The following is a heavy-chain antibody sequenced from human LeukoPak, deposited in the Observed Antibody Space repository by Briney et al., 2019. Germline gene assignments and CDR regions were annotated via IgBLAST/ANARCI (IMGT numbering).Heavy chain of an antibody. CDR2: ISYDGSDK. CDR1: GFTFSTYD. J-gene: IGHJ5*02. CDR3: ARADGYSSWFVH. Sequence: GGSLRLSCAASGFTFSTYDMHWVRQAPGKGLEWVAIISYDGSDKYYADSVKGRFTISRDNSKNTLDPQMNSLRDEDTGVYYCARADGYSSWFVHWGQGTLVTVSS. D-gene: IGHD5-18*01. V-gene: IGHV3-30*03.